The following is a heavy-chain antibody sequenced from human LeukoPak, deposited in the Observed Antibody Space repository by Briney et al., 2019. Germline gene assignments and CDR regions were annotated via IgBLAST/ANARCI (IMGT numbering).Heavy chain of an antibody. Sequence: PGGSLRLSCAASGFTVSSRYMSWVRPAPGKGLEGVSVIHGDGSTYYADSVQGRFTISRDNSKNTLYLQMNSLRAEDTAVYYCARGESSDWTCIDYWGQGTLVSVSS. CDR3: ARGESSDWTCIDY. CDR1: GFTVSSRY. CDR2: IHGDGST. D-gene: IGHD2-21*02. V-gene: IGHV3-53*01. J-gene: IGHJ4*02.